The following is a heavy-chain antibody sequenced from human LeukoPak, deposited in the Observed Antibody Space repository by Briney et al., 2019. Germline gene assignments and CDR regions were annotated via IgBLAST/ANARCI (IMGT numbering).Heavy chain of an antibody. CDR2: INPSGGST. J-gene: IGHJ4*02. Sequence: ASVKVSCKASGYTFTSYYMHWVRQAPGQGLEWRGIINPSGGSTSYAQKFQGRVTMTRDTSTSTVYMELSSLRSEDTAVYYCARDFPHYYDSSGYYDYWGQGTLVTVSS. D-gene: IGHD3-22*01. V-gene: IGHV1-46*01. CDR1: GYTFTSYY. CDR3: ARDFPHYYDSSGYYDY.